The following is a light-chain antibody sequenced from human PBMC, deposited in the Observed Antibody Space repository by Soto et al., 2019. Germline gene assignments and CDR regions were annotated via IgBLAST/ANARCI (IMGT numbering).Light chain of an antibody. J-gene: IGKJ5*01. CDR1: QSVSNTY. CDR2: GAS. V-gene: IGKV3-20*01. CDR3: QQYNNWHT. Sequence: EIVLTQSPGTLSLSPGERATLSCTASQSVSNTYLAWYQQRPGQAPRLLIYGASSRATGIPDRFSGSGSGTEFTLTISSLQSEDFAVYYCQQYNNWHTFGQGTRLEIK.